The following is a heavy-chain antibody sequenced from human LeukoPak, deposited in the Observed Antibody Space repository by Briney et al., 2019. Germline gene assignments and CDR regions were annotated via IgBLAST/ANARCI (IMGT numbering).Heavy chain of an antibody. Sequence: GGSLRLSCAASGFTFSSYAMSWVRPAPGKGLEWVSAISGSGGSTYYADSVKGRFTISRDNSKTTLYLQMNSLRAEGTAVYYCAKDKQSQWLLWFGEYDYWGQGTLVTVSS. D-gene: IGHD3-10*01. J-gene: IGHJ4*02. V-gene: IGHV3-23*01. CDR1: GFTFSSYA. CDR3: AKDKQSQWLLWFGEYDY. CDR2: ISGSGGST.